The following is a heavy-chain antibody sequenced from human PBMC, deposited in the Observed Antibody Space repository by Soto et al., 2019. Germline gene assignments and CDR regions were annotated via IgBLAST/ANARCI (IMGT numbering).Heavy chain of an antibody. J-gene: IGHJ4*02. CDR1: GYTFTSYY. Sequence: ASVNVSCKASGYTFTSYYMHWVRQAPGQGLEWMGIINPSGGSTSYAQKFQGRVTMTRDTSTSTVYMELSSLRSEDTAVYYCAATITMVRGVIMGPCEYWGEGTLVTVSA. CDR2: INPSGGST. CDR3: AATITMVRGVIMGPCEY. V-gene: IGHV1-46*01. D-gene: IGHD3-10*01.